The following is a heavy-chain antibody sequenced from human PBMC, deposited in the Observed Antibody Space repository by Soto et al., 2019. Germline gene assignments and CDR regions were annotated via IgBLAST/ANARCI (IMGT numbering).Heavy chain of an antibody. D-gene: IGHD3-10*01. J-gene: IGHJ5*02. V-gene: IGHV4-59*12. CDR2: ISNSGST. CDR1: GGSIETFY. CDR3: ARVRNVLLWFGESSARFDP. Sequence: PSETLSLTCTVSGGSIETFYWSWIRQPPGKGLEWIGYISNSGSTNYNPSLKSRVTISVDTSKNQFSLKLSSVTAADTAVYYCARVRNVLLWFGESSARFDPWGQGTLVTVSS.